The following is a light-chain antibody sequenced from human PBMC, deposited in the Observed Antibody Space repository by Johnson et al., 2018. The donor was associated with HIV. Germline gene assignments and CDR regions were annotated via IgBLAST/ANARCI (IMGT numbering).Light chain of an antibody. Sequence: QSLLTQPPSVSAAPGQKVTISCSGSSSNIGNNYISWYQQLPGTAPKLLIFESDKRPSGIPDRFSGTKSGTSATLGITGLQTGDEADYYCGTWDSSLSAGRVFGTGTKVTVL. J-gene: IGLJ1*01. V-gene: IGLV1-51*02. CDR1: SSNIGNNY. CDR2: ESD. CDR3: GTWDSSLSAGRV.